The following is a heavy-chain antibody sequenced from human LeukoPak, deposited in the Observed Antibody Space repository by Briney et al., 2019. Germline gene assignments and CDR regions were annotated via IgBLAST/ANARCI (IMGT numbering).Heavy chain of an antibody. J-gene: IGHJ6*02. CDR3: ARELRGYYYYGMDV. CDR1: GFTFSSYA. D-gene: IGHD2-21*01. CDR2: ISYDGSNK. V-gene: IGHV3-30-3*01. Sequence: GGSLRLSCAASGFTFSSYAMHWVRQAPGKGLEWVAVISYDGSNKYYADSVKGRFTISRDNSKNTLYLQMNSLRAEDTAVYYCARELRGYYYYGMDVWGQGTTVTVSS.